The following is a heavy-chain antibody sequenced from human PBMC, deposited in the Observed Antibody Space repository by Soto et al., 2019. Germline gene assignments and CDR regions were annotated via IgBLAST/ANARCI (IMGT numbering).Heavy chain of an antibody. J-gene: IGHJ4*02. CDR3: ARAGFSYGHLLF. V-gene: IGHV4-30-4*01. CDR1: GGPIKTGDYY. CDR2: VFYSGAT. D-gene: IGHD1-1*01. Sequence: SETLSLTCNVSGGPIKTGDYYWNWIRQPPGKGLEWIGYVFYSGATNYSPSLKSRAAISMDTSKNQFSLSLTSVTAADTAVYYCARAGFSYGHLLFWGQGIRVTVS.